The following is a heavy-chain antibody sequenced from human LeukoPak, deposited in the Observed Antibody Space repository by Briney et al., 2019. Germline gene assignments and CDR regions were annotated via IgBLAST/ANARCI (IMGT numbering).Heavy chain of an antibody. CDR1: GFTFSSYG. J-gene: IGHJ3*02. CDR2: ISYDGSNK. CDR3: ARGTAGTHAFDI. Sequence: GRSLRLSCAASGFTFSSYGMHWVRQAPGKGLEWVAVISYDGSNKYYADSVKGRFTISRDNSKNTLYLQMNSLRAEDTAVYYCARGTAGTHAFDIWGQGTMVTVSS. V-gene: IGHV3-30*03. D-gene: IGHD6-13*01.